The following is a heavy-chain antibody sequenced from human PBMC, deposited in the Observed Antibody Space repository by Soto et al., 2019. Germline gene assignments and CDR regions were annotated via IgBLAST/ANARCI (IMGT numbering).Heavy chain of an antibody. J-gene: IGHJ3*02. CDR3: ARGDAFDI. CDR1: GYTFTNYY. Sequence: QVQLVQSGAEVRKPGASVRVSCEASGYTFTNYYMHWVRQAPGQGLEWMGISNPSGDNPIYAQKFKGRVTMTRDTSTRTAYMELSSLSSEDTATYYCARGDAFDIWGQGTMVTVSS. CDR2: SNPSGDNP. V-gene: IGHV1-46*03.